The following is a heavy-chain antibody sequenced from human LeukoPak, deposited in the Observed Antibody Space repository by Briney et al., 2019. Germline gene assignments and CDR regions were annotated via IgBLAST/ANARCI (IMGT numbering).Heavy chain of an antibody. Sequence: SETLSLTCTVSGGSISSGDYYWSWIRQPPGKGLEWIGYIYYSGSTYYNPSLKSRVTISVDTSKNQFSLKLSSVTAADTAVYYCARAPLYDFWSGYYVRGWFDPWGQGTLVTVSS. D-gene: IGHD3-3*01. J-gene: IGHJ5*02. CDR2: IYYSGST. CDR1: GGSISSGDYY. CDR3: ARAPLYDFWSGYYVRGWFDP. V-gene: IGHV4-30-4*08.